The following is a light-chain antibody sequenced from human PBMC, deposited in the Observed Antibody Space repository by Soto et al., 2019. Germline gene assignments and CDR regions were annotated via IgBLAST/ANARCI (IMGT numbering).Light chain of an antibody. V-gene: IGKV1-9*01. J-gene: IGKJ3*01. Sequence: DIQLTQSPSFLSASVGDRVTITCRASQGISSYLAWYQQRPGKAPKLLIYAASILQDGVPSRFSGRGSGTEFTLTITSLQPEDFATYYCQQLNVYPLTFGPGTKVDIK. CDR3: QQLNVYPLT. CDR1: QGISSY. CDR2: AAS.